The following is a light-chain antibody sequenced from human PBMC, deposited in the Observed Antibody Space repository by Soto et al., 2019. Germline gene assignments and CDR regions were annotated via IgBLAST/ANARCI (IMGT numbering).Light chain of an antibody. V-gene: IGLV2-14*01. J-gene: IGLJ1*01. CDR1: SSDFGGFNY. CDR3: SSYTSNSPYV. Sequence: QSVLTQPASVPGSPGQSITISCTGTSSDFGGFNYVSWYQQHPGKAPKLIIYEVSNRPSGVSTRFSGSKSGNTASLIISGLQAEDEADYYCSSYTSNSPYVFGSGTKVTVL. CDR2: EVS.